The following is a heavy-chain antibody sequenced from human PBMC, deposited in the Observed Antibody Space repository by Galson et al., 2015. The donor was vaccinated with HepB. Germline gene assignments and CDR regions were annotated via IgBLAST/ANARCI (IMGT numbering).Heavy chain of an antibody. D-gene: IGHD2-8*01. CDR3: ARDPGPPPGFCTTNICLRHDASDI. CDR2: IKQDGSET. V-gene: IGHV3-7*01. Sequence: SLRLSCAASGFTFSDYWMNWVRQAPGKGLEWVANIKQDGSETYYVDSVRGRFTISRDNAKNSLYLQMNSLRVEDSAIYYCARDPGPPPGFCTTNICLRHDASDIWGQGTMVTVSS. CDR1: GFTFSDYW. J-gene: IGHJ3*02.